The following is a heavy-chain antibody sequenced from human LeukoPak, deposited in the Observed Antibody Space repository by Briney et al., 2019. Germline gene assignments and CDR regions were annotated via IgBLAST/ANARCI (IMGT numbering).Heavy chain of an antibody. Sequence: GGSLRLSCAASGFTFNSYAMYWVRQAPGKGLEWVSGIFGSGGSAHYADSVKGRFTISRDNSKNTVYLEMDSLRVEDTAVYYCGKTTTGYSSGRYPGWPVDYWGQGTLVTVSS. CDR2: IFGSGGSA. V-gene: IGHV3-23*01. CDR1: GFTFNSYA. D-gene: IGHD6-19*01. J-gene: IGHJ4*02. CDR3: GKTTTGYSSGRYPGWPVDY.